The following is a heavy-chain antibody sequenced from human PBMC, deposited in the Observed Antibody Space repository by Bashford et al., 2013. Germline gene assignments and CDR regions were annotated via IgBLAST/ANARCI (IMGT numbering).Heavy chain of an antibody. Sequence: VRQAPGKGLEWVSTISSSTSYIYYADSVKGRFTISRDNAKNSLYLQMNSLRAEDTAVYYCARETRGIVGTITAVTTFDHWGREPWSTVSS. V-gene: IGHV3-21*01. D-gene: IGHD1-26*01. J-gene: IGHJ4*02. CDR3: ARETRGIVGTITAVTTFDH. CDR2: ISSSTSYI.